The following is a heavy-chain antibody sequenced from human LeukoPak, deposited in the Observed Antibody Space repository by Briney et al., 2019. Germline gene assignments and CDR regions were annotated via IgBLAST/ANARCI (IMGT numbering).Heavy chain of an antibody. V-gene: IGHV4-59*01. D-gene: IGHD3-10*01. CDR2: MYYSGDT. CDR3: ARGVMVRGVVSLDY. J-gene: IGHJ4*02. CDR1: GGSITTYY. Sequence: SETLSLTCKVFGGSITTYYWTWIRQPPGKGLEWIGHMYYSGDTSYNPSLKSRVTISVDTSKNQFSLKLSSVTAADTAVYYCARGVMVRGVVSLDYWGQGTLVTVSS.